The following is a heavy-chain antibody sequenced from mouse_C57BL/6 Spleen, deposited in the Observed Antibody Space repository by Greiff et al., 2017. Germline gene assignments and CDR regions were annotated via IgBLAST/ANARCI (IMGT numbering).Heavy chain of an antibody. Sequence: EVKLLESGGGLVQPGGSMKLSCVASGFTFSNYWMNWVRQSPEKGLEWVAQIRLKSDNYATYYAESVKGRFTISRDDSKSSVYLQMNNLRAEDTGIYYCTGGYYAMDYWGQGTSVTVSS. CDR3: TGGYYAMDY. CDR1: GFTFSNYW. V-gene: IGHV6-3*01. J-gene: IGHJ4*01. CDR2: IRLKSDNYAT.